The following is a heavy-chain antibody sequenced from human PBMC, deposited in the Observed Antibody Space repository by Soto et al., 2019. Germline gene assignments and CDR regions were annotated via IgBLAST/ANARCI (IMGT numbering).Heavy chain of an antibody. V-gene: IGHV1-69*01. CDR1: GGTFSSYA. D-gene: IGHD3-22*01. Sequence: QVHLVQSGAEVKKPGSSVKVSCKASGGTFSSYAISWVRQAPGQGLEGMGGFIPIFGTTNYAQKFQGRVTITADESTSTAYMELSSLRSEDTAVYYCTRDRGRRYNDGRGYYYSAYWGQGTLVTVSS. J-gene: IGHJ4*02. CDR2: FIPIFGTT. CDR3: TRDRGRRYNDGRGYYYSAY.